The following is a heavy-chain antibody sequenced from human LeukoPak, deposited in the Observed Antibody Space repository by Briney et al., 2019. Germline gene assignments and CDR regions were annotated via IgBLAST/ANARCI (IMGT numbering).Heavy chain of an antibody. Sequence: GGPLRLSCAASGFTFSTYWMSWVRQAPGKGLEWVANIRQDGSAKYYLDSVKGRFTISRDNAKNSLYLQMNSLRAEDTAVYSCTRDRQGPKLYEMHVWGQGTTVTVSS. CDR3: TRDRQGPKLYEMHV. CDR2: IRQDGSAK. J-gene: IGHJ6*02. D-gene: IGHD3-10*01. CDR1: GFTFSTYW. V-gene: IGHV3-7*01.